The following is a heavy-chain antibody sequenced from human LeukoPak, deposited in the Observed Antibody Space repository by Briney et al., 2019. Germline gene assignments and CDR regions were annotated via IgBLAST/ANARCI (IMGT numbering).Heavy chain of an antibody. CDR1: GFTFSSYA. CDR3: ARVGTTGTTGSAFDI. J-gene: IGHJ3*02. D-gene: IGHD1-1*01. V-gene: IGHV3-30*04. Sequence: GGSLRLSCAASGFTFSSYAMHWVRQAPGKGLEWVAVISYDGSNKYYADSVKGRFTISRDNSKNTLYLQMNSLRAEDTAVYYCARVGTTGTTGSAFDIWGQGTMVTVSS. CDR2: ISYDGSNK.